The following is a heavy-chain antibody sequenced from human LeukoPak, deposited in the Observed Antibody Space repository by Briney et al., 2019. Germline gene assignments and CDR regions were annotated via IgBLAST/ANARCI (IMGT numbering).Heavy chain of an antibody. CDR3: ARAGTRHGSGSYARY. V-gene: IGHV4-34*01. CDR1: GGSFSGYY. J-gene: IGHJ4*02. D-gene: IGHD3-10*01. Sequence: SETLSLTCAVYGGSFSGYYWSWIRQPPGKGLEWIGEINHSGSTNYNPSLKSRFTISVDTSKNQFSLKLSSVTAADTAVYYCARAGTRHGSGSYARYWGQGTLVTVSS. CDR2: INHSGST.